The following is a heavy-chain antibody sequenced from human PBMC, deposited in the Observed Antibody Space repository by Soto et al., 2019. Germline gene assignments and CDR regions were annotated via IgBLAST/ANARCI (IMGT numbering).Heavy chain of an antibody. D-gene: IGHD6-19*01. Sequence: GESRKISCKTSGYSFNAYWIDWFRQMPGKGLEWLGIIHTADSDTRYSPSFQCQVTISVDKSISTAYLQLTSLKASDTAMYYCARHSISVAGTFDNWGQGTLVTSPQ. V-gene: IGHV5-51*01. CDR1: GYSFNAYW. CDR3: ARHSISVAGTFDN. CDR2: IHTADSDT. J-gene: IGHJ4*02.